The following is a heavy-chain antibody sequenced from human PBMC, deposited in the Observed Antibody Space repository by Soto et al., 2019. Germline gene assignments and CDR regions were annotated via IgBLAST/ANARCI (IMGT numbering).Heavy chain of an antibody. CDR1: GGTFSSYA. CDR3: AMRTAMAQARFDC. V-gene: IGHV1-69*13. J-gene: IGHJ4*02. Sequence: SVKISCRASGGTFSSYAISGVRQAPGQGLEWMGGIISIFGTANYAQKFQGRVTITADESTSTAYMELSSLRSEDTAVYYCAMRTAMAQARFDCCGQGTLVTFSS. CDR2: IISIFGTA. D-gene: IGHD5-18*01.